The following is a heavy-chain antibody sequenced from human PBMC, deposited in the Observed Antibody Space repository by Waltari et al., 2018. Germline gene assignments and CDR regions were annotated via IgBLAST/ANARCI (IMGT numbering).Heavy chain of an antibody. CDR3: AKDTVVRDGKGRVDWFDP. Sequence: EVQLLESGGGLVQPGGSLRLSCAASGFTFSSYAMRWVRQAPGKGLEWVSAISGSGGSTYYADSVKGRFTISRDNSKNTLYLQRNSLRAEDTAVYYCAKDTVVRDGKGRVDWFDPWGQGTLVTVSS. V-gene: IGHV3-23*01. CDR1: GFTFSSYA. J-gene: IGHJ5*02. D-gene: IGHD2-15*01. CDR2: ISGSGGST.